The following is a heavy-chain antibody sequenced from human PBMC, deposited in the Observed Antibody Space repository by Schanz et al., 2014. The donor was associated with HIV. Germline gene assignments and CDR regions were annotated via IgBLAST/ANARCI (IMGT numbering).Heavy chain of an antibody. V-gene: IGHV1-2*02. D-gene: IGHD6-13*01. CDR2: FNPYSGGR. Sequence: QVQLVQSGTEVKRPGASVKVSCKASEYIFTDHYIQWVRQAPGHGLEWMGWFNPYSGGRIYAQQFQGRVVMTRDTSISTAYMELSGLTSDDTAVYYCASDLSVYSSSSSVWGQGTTVTVSS. CDR1: EYIFTDHY. J-gene: IGHJ6*02. CDR3: ASDLSVYSSSSSV.